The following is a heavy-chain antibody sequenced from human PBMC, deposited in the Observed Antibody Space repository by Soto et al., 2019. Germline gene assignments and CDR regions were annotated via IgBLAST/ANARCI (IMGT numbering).Heavy chain of an antibody. CDR3: ARLLPPGDY. J-gene: IGHJ4*02. V-gene: IGHV4-34*01. D-gene: IGHD2-15*01. Sequence: SETLSLTCAVYGGSFSGYYWSWIRQPPGKGLEWIGEINHSGSTNYNPSFKSRVTISVDTSKNQFPLKLSSVTAADTAVYYCARLLPPGDYWGQGTLVTVSS. CDR2: INHSGST. CDR1: GGSFSGYY.